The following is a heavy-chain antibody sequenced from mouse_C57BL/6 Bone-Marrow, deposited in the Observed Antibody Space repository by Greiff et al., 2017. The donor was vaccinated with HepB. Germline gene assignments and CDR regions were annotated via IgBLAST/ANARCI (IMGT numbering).Heavy chain of an antibody. CDR2: IYPGGGYT. CDR1: GYTFTNYW. D-gene: IGHD3-2*02. V-gene: IGHV1-63*01. CDR3: ARSSSGSPFAY. J-gene: IGHJ3*01. Sequence: VQLQESGAELVRPGTSVKMSCKASGYTFTNYWIGWAKQRPGHGLEWIGDIYPGGGYTNYNEKLKGKATLTADKSSSTAYMQFSSLTSEDSAIYYCARSSSGSPFAYWGQGTLVTVSA.